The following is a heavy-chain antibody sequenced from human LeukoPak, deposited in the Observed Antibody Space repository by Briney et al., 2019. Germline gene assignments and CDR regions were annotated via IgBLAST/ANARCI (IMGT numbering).Heavy chain of an antibody. J-gene: IGHJ4*02. Sequence: ASVKVSCKASGGTFSSYAISWVRQAPGQGLEWMGGIIPIFGTANYAQKFQGRVTITADESTSTAYMELSSLRSEDTAVYYCAREGGSGSYYLDYWGQGTLVTVSS. CDR3: AREGGSGSYYLDY. D-gene: IGHD3-10*01. CDR1: GGTFSSYA. V-gene: IGHV1-69*13. CDR2: IIPIFGTA.